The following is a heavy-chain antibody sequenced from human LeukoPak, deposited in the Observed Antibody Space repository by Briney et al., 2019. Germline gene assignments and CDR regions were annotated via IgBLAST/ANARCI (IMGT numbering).Heavy chain of an antibody. CDR2: ISYDGSNK. Sequence: PGRSLRLSCAASGFTFSSYAMHWVRQAPGKGLEWVAVISYDGSNKYYADSVKGRFTISRDNSKNTLYLQMNSLRAEDTAVYYCARDHYYGSGSYSYYGMDVWSQGTTVTVSS. V-gene: IGHV3-30*01. J-gene: IGHJ6*02. CDR3: ARDHYYGSGSYSYYGMDV. D-gene: IGHD3-10*01. CDR1: GFTFSSYA.